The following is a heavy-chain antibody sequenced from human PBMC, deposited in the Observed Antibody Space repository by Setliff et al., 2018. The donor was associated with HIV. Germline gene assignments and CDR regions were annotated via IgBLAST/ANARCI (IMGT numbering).Heavy chain of an antibody. J-gene: IGHJ6*03. CDR2: ITPIFGTP. Sequence: SVKVSCKASGGTFSGNAISWVRQAPGQGLEWTGGITPIFGTPKYAQKFQGRVTITADESRSTAYLELSSLRSEDTAVYYCATAGEMATIGYSYYYMGVWGKGTTVTVSS. CDR1: GGTFSGNA. D-gene: IGHD3-10*01. V-gene: IGHV1-69*13. CDR3: ATAGEMATIGYSYYYMGV.